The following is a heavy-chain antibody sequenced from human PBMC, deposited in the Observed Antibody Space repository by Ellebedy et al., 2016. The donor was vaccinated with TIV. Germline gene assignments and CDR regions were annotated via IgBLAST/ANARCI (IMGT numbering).Heavy chain of an antibody. J-gene: IGHJ4*02. Sequence: GESLKISCAASGITFSNCWMSWVRQAPGKGLEWVAALSYDGTNEYYAESVKGRFTISREISRNTLYLQMNSLGAEDTSIYYCAKPSVGHCISAICYVFDDWGQGTQVTVSS. CDR1: GITFSNCW. CDR3: AKPSVGHCISAICYVFDD. CDR2: LSYDGTNE. V-gene: IGHV3-30*18. D-gene: IGHD2-2*01.